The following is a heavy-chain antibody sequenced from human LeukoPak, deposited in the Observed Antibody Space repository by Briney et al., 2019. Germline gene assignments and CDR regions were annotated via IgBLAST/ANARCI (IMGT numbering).Heavy chain of an antibody. V-gene: IGHV1-2*06. CDR1: GYTFTGYY. Sequence: ASVKVSCKXSGYTFTGYYMHWVRQAPGQGLEWMGRINPNSGGTNYSQKFQGRVTMTRDTSISTAYMELSRLRSDDTAVYYCARESYGLSLNYWGQRTLVTVSS. CDR3: ARESYGLSLNY. J-gene: IGHJ4*02. D-gene: IGHD5-18*01. CDR2: INPNSGGT.